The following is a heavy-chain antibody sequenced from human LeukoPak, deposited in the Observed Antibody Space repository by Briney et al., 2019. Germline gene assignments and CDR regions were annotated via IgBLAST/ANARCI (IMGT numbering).Heavy chain of an antibody. V-gene: IGHV4-34*01. CDR2: INHSGST. J-gene: IGHJ4*02. CDR1: GXSFSGYY. Sequence: PSETLSLTCAVYGXSFSGYYWSWIRQPPGKGLEWIGEINHSGSTNYNPPLKSRVTISVDTSKKQFSLKLSSVTAADTAVYYCAGLVGDTRIDYWGQGTLVTVSS. CDR3: AGLVGDTRIDY. D-gene: IGHD1-26*01.